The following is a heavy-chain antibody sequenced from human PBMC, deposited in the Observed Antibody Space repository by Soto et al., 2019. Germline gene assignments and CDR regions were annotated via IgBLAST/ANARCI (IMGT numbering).Heavy chain of an antibody. D-gene: IGHD3-16*01. CDR3: ARWGNNKALDF. V-gene: IGHV3-33*01. J-gene: IGHJ4*02. CDR1: GFTFGTNG. CDR2: IWRDGSDK. Sequence: QVQLVESGGGVVQPGRSLRLSCAASGFTFGTNGMHWVRQAPGKGLEWVAGIWRDGSDKYYADSVKGRFTISRDNSQNTLYLQINSLRADDTAVYYCARWGNNKALDFWGQGTLVTDSS.